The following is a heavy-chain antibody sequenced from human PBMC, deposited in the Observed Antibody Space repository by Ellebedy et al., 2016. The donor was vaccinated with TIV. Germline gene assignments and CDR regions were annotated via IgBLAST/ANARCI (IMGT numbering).Heavy chain of an antibody. CDR2: FIPIIGIP. CDR1: GCAFSSYG. D-gene: IGHD6-19*01. J-gene: IGHJ5*02. CDR3: SRVNQWQGFDP. Sequence: SVKVSCXASGCAFSSYGISWVRQAPGQGLEWMGRFIPIIGIPDYAQKFQGRVTITADTSTSIAYMELSSLKSEDTSVYYCSRVNQWQGFDPWGQGTLVTVSS. V-gene: IGHV1-69*04.